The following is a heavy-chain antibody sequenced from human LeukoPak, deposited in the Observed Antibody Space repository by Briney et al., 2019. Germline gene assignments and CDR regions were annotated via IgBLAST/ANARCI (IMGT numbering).Heavy chain of an antibody. Sequence: SVKVSCKASGGTFSSYAISWVGQAPGQGLEWMGRIIPIFGTANYAQKFQGRVTITTDESTSTAYMELSSLRSEDTAVYYCAITYCGGDCYSGGNWFDPWGQGTLVTVSS. CDR2: IIPIFGTA. V-gene: IGHV1-69*05. CDR3: AITYCGGDCYSGGNWFDP. CDR1: GGTFSSYA. D-gene: IGHD2-21*02. J-gene: IGHJ5*02.